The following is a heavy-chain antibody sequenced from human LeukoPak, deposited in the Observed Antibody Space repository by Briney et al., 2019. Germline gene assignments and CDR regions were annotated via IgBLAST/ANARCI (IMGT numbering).Heavy chain of an antibody. CDR3: AKGATSGSYNPIDY. CDR2: ISYDGSNK. J-gene: IGHJ4*02. Sequence: GGSLRLSCAASGFTFSSYGMHWVRQAPGKGLEWVAVISYDGSNKYYADSVKGRFTISRDNSKNTLYLQMNSLRAEDTAAYYCAKGATSGSYNPIDYWGQGTLVTVSS. V-gene: IGHV3-30*18. D-gene: IGHD3-10*01. CDR1: GFTFSSYG.